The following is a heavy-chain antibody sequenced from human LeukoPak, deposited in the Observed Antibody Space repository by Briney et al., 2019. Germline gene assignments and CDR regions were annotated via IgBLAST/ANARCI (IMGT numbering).Heavy chain of an antibody. CDR1: GYTFTSYD. CDR2: MNPNSGNT. D-gene: IGHD3-22*01. J-gene: IGHJ4*02. Sequence: ASVKVSCKASGYTFTSYDINWVRQATGQGLERMGWMNPNSGNTGYAQKFQGRVTMTRNTSISTAYMELSSLRSDDTAVYYCARGVYDSGGFYGYWGQGTLVTVSS. CDR3: ARGVYDSGGFYGY. V-gene: IGHV1-8*01.